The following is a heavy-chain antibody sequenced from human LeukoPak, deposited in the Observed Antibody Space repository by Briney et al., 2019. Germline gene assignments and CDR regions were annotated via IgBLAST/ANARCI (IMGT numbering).Heavy chain of an antibody. J-gene: IGHJ5*02. CDR2: INHSGST. D-gene: IGHD6-6*01. CDR1: GGSFSGYY. CDR3: ARDKRPAARPHWFDP. V-gene: IGHV4-34*01. Sequence: SETLSLTCAVYGGSFSGYYWSWIRQPPGKGLEWIGEINHSGSTNYNPSLKSRVTISVDTSKNQFSLKLSSVTAADTAVYYCARDKRPAARPHWFDPWGQGTLVTVSS.